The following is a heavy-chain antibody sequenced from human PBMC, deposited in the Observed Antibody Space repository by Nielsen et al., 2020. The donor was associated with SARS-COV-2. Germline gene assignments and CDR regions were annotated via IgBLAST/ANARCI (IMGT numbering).Heavy chain of an antibody. CDR3: ARDSPPYSSSWDNRLYYYYYGMDV. D-gene: IGHD6-13*01. Sequence: WVRQAPGQGLEWMGWINTNTGNPTYAQGFTGRLVFSLDTSVSTAYLQICSLKAEDTAVYYCARDSPPYSSSWDNRLYYYYYGMDVWGQGTTVTVSS. CDR2: INTNTGNP. J-gene: IGHJ6*02. V-gene: IGHV7-4-1*01.